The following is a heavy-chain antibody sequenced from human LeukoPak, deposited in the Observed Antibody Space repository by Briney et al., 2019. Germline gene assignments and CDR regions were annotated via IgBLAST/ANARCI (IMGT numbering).Heavy chain of an antibody. J-gene: IGHJ4*02. CDR2: LSSSGGST. V-gene: IGHV3-23*01. D-gene: IGHD4-17*01. Sequence: RSGGSRRLSCAASGFTVSSNYMNWVRQAPGKGLEWVSGLSSSGGSTFYADSVKGRFTISRDNSKNTVYLQMNSLRGEDTAIYYCARGVTVTTDFWGQGTLVTVSS. CDR3: ARGVTVTTDF. CDR1: GFTVSSNY.